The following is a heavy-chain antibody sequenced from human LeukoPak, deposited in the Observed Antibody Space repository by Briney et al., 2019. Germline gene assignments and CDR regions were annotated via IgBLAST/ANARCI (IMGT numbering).Heavy chain of an antibody. CDR2: IKEDGSEK. J-gene: IGHJ4*02. Sequence: GGSPRLSCAVSGFTFTTFWMSWVRQAPGKGLEWVAKIKEDGSEKYYVDSVKGRFTISRDNAKNSLYLQMNSLRAEDTAVYYCARELGYCSGGSCYSAYYFDYWGQGTLVTVSS. CDR3: ARELGYCSGGSCYSAYYFDY. CDR1: GFTFTTFW. D-gene: IGHD2-15*01. V-gene: IGHV3-7*01.